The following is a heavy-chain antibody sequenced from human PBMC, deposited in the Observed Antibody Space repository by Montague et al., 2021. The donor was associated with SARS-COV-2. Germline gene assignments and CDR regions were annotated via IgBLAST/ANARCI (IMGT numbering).Heavy chain of an antibody. D-gene: IGHD3-9*01. CDR3: ARPQTGYFNCFKEKYFDY. J-gene: IGHJ4*02. V-gene: IGHV4-59*12. CDR1: GDSISSYY. Sequence: SETLSLTCSVSGDSISSYYWSWIRQPPGKGLEWIGYIYYSGSTNYNPSLKSRVTISVDTSKRQFSLKLKSVTAADTAVYYCARPQTGYFNCFKEKYFDYWGQGALVTVSS. CDR2: IYYSGST.